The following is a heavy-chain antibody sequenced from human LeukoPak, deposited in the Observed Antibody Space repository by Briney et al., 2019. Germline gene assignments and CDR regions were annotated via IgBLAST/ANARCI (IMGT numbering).Heavy chain of an antibody. J-gene: IGHJ4*02. CDR1: GFTFSSSG. CDR2: ISHDGSNK. D-gene: IGHD3-22*01. CDR3: ARGPGYYYYDSSGYLGYFDY. V-gene: IGHV3-30*03. Sequence: GGSLRLSCAASGFTFSSSGMHWVRQAPGKGLEWVAVISHDGSNKYYADSVKGRFTISRDNSKNTLYLQMNRLRTEDTAVYYCARGPGYYYYDSSGYLGYFDYWGQGTLVTVSS.